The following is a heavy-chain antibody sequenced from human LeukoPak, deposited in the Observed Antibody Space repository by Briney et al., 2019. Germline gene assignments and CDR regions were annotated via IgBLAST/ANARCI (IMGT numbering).Heavy chain of an antibody. CDR3: AKRKRYDSSGYQVYYFDY. J-gene: IGHJ4*02. CDR2: ISGSGGST. CDR1: GFTFSSYA. D-gene: IGHD3-22*01. V-gene: IGHV3-23*01. Sequence: AGGSLRLSCAASGFTFSSYAMSWVRQAPGKGLEWVSAISGSGGSTYYADSVKGRFTISRDNSKNTLYLQMNSLRAEDTAVYYCAKRKRYDSSGYQVYYFDYWGQGTLVTVSS.